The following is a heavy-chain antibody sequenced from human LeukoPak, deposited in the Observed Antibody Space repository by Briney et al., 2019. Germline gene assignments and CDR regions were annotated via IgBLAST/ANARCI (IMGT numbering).Heavy chain of an antibody. Sequence: SETLSLTCTVSGGSISSGDYYWSWIRQPPGKGLEWIGYIYYSGSTYYNPSLKSRVTILVDTSKNQFSLKLSSVTAADTAVYYCARAQNWDSSGYHRHQNWFDPWGQGTLVTVSS. CDR3: ARAQNWDSSGYHRHQNWFDP. V-gene: IGHV4-30-4*08. CDR1: GGSISSGDYY. D-gene: IGHD3-22*01. J-gene: IGHJ5*02. CDR2: IYYSGST.